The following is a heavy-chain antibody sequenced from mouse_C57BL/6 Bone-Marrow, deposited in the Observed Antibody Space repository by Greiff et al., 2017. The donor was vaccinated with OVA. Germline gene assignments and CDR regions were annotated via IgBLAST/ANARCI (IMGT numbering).Heavy chain of an antibody. Sequence: VQLQQSGSELRSPGSSVKLSCKDFDSEVFPIAYMSWVRQKPGHGFEWIGGILPSIGRTIYGEKFEDKATLDADTLSNTAYLELNSLTSEDSAIYYGARGWGGSSYCWYFDVWGTGTTVTVSS. J-gene: IGHJ1*03. V-gene: IGHV15-2*01. D-gene: IGHD1-1*01. CDR3: ARGWGGSSYCWYFDV. CDR1: DSEVFPIAY. CDR2: ILPSIGRT.